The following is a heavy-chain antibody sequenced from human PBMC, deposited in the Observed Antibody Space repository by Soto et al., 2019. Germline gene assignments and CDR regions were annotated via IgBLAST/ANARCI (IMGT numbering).Heavy chain of an antibody. CDR1: GYNFNSYT. CDR3: ARVVGALGHWFDP. V-gene: IGHV1-18*01. D-gene: IGHD1-26*01. CDR2: ISAYNGNT. Sequence: QVQLVQSGAEVKKPGASVKVSCKASGYNFNSYTISWVRQAPGQGLEWMGRISAYNGNTNYAQKLQGRVTMTTATSTSTAYMELRSLRSDDTAVYHCARVVGALGHWFDPWGQGTRVTVSS. J-gene: IGHJ5*02.